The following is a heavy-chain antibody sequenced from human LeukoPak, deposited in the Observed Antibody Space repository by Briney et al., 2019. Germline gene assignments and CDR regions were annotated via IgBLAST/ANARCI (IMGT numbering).Heavy chain of an antibody. D-gene: IGHD3-22*01. CDR1: GGSISSGSYY. Sequence: SETLSLTCTVSGGSISSGSYYWSWIRQPAGKGLDWIGRIYTTGSTNYNPSLKSRVTISVDTSKNQFSLKLSSVTAADTAVYYCARGGGYYYDSSGYPGVFDYWGQGTLVTVSS. J-gene: IGHJ4*02. V-gene: IGHV4-61*02. CDR2: IYTTGST. CDR3: ARGGGYYYDSSGYPGVFDY.